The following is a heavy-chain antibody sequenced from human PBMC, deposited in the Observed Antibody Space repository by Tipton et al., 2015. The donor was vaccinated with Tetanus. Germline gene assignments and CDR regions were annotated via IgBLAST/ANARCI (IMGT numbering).Heavy chain of an antibody. Sequence: SLRLSCAASGFTFSSYSMNWVRQAPGKGLEWVSSISSSSFYIYYADSVKGRFTISRDNAKNSLYLQMNSLRAEDTAVYFCAREDPYYYGMDVWGQGTTVTVSS. J-gene: IGHJ6*02. V-gene: IGHV3-21*01. CDR3: AREDPYYYGMDV. CDR1: GFTFSSYS. CDR2: ISSSSFYI.